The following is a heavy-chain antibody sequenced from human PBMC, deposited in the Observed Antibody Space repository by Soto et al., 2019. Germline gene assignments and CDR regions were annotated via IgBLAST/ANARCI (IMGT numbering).Heavy chain of an antibody. CDR3: VRDSYDNRGLYYGMDV. V-gene: IGHV3-74*01. CDR2: INTDGSFR. Sequence: AGGSLRLSCAASGFTFSSHWMHWVRQAPGKGLMWVSRINTDGSFRSYADSVKDRFTISRDNAKNTLYLQMNSLRAGDTAMYYCVRDSYDNRGLYYGMDVWGQGTTVTVSS. CDR1: GFTFSSHW. J-gene: IGHJ6*02. D-gene: IGHD3-22*01.